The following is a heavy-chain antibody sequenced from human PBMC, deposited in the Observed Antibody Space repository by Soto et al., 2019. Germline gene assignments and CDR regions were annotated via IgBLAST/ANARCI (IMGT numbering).Heavy chain of an antibody. CDR2: IYYSGST. D-gene: IGHD2-15*01. V-gene: IGHV4-39*01. CDR1: GGSISSSSYY. Sequence: SETLSLTCTVSGGSISSSSYYWGWIRQPPGKGLEWIGSIYYSGSTYYNPSLKSRVTISVDTSKNQFSLKLSSVTAADTAVYYCARLRPDIVSRYNWFDPWGQGTLVTVSS. CDR3: ARLRPDIVSRYNWFDP. J-gene: IGHJ5*02.